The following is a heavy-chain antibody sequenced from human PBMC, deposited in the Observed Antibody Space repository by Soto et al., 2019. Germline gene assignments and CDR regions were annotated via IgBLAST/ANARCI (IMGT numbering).Heavy chain of an antibody. Sequence: EVQLLESGGGLVQPGGSLRLSCAASGFTFSSYAMSWVRQAPGKGLEWVSAISGSGGSTYYADSVKGRFTISRDNSKNTLYLQMNSLRAKDTAVYYCAKGGAYGDPPFDAFDIWGQGTMVTVSS. V-gene: IGHV3-23*01. CDR3: AKGGAYGDPPFDAFDI. CDR1: GFTFSSYA. CDR2: ISGSGGST. J-gene: IGHJ3*02. D-gene: IGHD4-17*01.